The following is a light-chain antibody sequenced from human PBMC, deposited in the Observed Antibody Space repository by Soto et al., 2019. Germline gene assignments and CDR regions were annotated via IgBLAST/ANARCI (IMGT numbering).Light chain of an antibody. V-gene: IGLV1-40*01. CDR1: SSNIGAGYD. CDR3: QSYDSSLRV. CDR2: GNS. J-gene: IGLJ1*01. Sequence: QSALTQPPSVSGAPGQRVTISCTGSSSNIGAGYDVHWYQQLPGTAPKLLIYGNSNRPSGVPDRFSGSKSGTSASLAITGLQAEDEADYYCQSYDSSLRVFGTGTKVTVL.